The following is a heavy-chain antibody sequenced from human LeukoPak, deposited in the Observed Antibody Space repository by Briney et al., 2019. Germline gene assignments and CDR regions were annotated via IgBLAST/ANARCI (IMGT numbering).Heavy chain of an antibody. J-gene: IGHJ6*03. CDR1: GFTFSSYW. V-gene: IGHV3-7*01. CDR2: IKQDGSEK. Sequence: PGGSLRLSCAASGFTFSSYWMSWVRQAPGEGLEWVANIKQDGSEKYHVGSVKGRFTISRDNAKNSLYLQMNSLRAEDTAVYYCASGDHIDVWGKGTTVTVSS. D-gene: IGHD4-17*01. CDR3: ASGDHIDV.